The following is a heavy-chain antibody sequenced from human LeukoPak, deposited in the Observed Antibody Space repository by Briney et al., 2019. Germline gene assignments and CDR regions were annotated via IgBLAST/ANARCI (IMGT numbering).Heavy chain of an antibody. CDR3: ARATGQYRPYYFDY. V-gene: IGHV1-2*02. CDR2: INPNSGGT. D-gene: IGHD1-1*01. Sequence: ASVKVSCTASGYTFTGYYMHWVRRAPGQGLEWMGWINPNSGGTNYAQKFQGRVTMTRDTSISTAYMELSRLRSDDTAVYYCARATGQYRPYYFDYWGQGTLVTVSS. CDR1: GYTFTGYY. J-gene: IGHJ4*02.